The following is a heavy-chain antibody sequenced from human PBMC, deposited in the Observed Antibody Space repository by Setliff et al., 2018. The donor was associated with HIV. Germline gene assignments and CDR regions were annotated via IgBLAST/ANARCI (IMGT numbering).Heavy chain of an antibody. Sequence: ASVKVSCKASGYTFTTYGISWVRQAPGHGLEWMGWISPYIGHTNYAQNFQGRVTMTIDTSTSTAYMELRSLRSDDTAVYYCARDGLTVPYCGGDCYDWYFDLWGRGTLVTVSS. D-gene: IGHD2-21*02. CDR3: ARDGLTVPYCGGDCYDWYFDL. V-gene: IGHV1-18*01. CDR1: GYTFTTYG. CDR2: ISPYIGHT. J-gene: IGHJ2*01.